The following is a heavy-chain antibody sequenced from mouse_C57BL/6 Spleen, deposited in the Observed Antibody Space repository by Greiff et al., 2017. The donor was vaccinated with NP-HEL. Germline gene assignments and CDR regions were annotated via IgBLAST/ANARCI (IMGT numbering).Heavy chain of an antibody. CDR1: GYAFSSYW. CDR2: IYPGDGDT. Sequence: VKLQESGAELVKPGASVKISCKASGYAFSSYWMNWVKQRPGKGLEWIGQIYPGDGDTNYNGKFKGKATLTADKSSSTAYMQLSSLTSEDSAVYFCARAYWFAYWGQGTLVTVSA. J-gene: IGHJ3*01. CDR3: ARAYWFAY. V-gene: IGHV1-80*01.